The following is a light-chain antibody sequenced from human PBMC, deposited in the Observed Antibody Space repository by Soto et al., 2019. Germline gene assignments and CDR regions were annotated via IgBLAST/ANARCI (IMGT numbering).Light chain of an antibody. CDR3: QQYNNWPPWT. V-gene: IGKV3-11*01. CDR2: DAS. J-gene: IGKJ1*01. CDR1: QSVSNY. Sequence: EIVLTQSPATLSLSPGERATLSCRASQSVSNYLAWFQHKPGQAPRLLIYDASNRATGIPARFSGSGSGTDFTLTISSLEPEDFAVYYCQQYNNWPPWTFGQGTKVDIK.